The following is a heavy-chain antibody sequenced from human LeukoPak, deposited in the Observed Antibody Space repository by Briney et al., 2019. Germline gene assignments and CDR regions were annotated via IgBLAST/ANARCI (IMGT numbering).Heavy chain of an antibody. CDR3: ARDRGYSYEPDY. D-gene: IGHD5-18*01. CDR2: ISAYNGNT. CDR1: GYTFTNYG. Sequence: GASVNVSCKASGYTFTNYGISWVRQAPGQGLEWMGWISAYNGNTNYTQKLQGRVTMTTDTSTSTAYMELRSLRSDDTAVYFCARDRGYSYEPDYWGQGTLVTVSS. V-gene: IGHV1-18*01. J-gene: IGHJ4*02.